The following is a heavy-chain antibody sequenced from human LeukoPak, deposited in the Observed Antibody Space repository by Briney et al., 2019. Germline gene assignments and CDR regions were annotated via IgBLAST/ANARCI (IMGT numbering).Heavy chain of an antibody. CDR2: ISYDGSNK. Sequence: SGGSLRLSCAASGFTFSSYAMHWVRQAPGKGLEWVAVISYDGSNKYYADSVKGRFTISRDNSKNTLYLQMNSLRAEDTAVYYCARACGNCWFDPWGQGTLVTVSS. CDR3: ARACGNCWFDP. V-gene: IGHV3-30-3*01. J-gene: IGHJ5*02. D-gene: IGHD4-23*01. CDR1: GFTFSSYA.